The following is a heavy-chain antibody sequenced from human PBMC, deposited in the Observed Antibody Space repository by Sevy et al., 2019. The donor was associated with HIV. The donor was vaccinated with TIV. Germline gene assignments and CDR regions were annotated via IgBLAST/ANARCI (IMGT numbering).Heavy chain of an antibody. CDR3: ARDGPYQVYCCSSDYYYGMDV. V-gene: IGHV1-69*13. Sequence: ASVKVSCKASGGTFSSYAISWVRQAPGQGLEWMGGIIPIFGTANYAQKFRGRVTITADESTSTAYMELSSLRSEDTAAYYSARDGPYQVYCCSSDYYYGMDVWGQGTTVTVSS. CDR1: GGTFSSYA. CDR2: IIPIFGTA. D-gene: IGHD6-6*01. J-gene: IGHJ6*02.